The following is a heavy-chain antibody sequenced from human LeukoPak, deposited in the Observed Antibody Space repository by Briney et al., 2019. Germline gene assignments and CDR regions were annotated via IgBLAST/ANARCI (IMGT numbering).Heavy chain of an antibody. D-gene: IGHD3-3*01. CDR1: GFTFSSYS. V-gene: IGHV3-21*01. J-gene: IGHJ6*02. CDR3: ASLRFLEPEYGMDV. CDR2: ISSSSSYI. Sequence: GGSLRLSCAASGFTFSSYSMNWVRQAPGKGLEWVSSISSSSSYIYYADSVKGRFTISRDNAKNSLYLQMNSLRAEDTAVYYCASLRFLEPEYGMDVWGQGTTVTVSS.